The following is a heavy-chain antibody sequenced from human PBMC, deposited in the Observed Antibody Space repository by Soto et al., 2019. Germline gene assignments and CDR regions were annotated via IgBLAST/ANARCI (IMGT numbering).Heavy chain of an antibody. J-gene: IGHJ5*02. CDR3: AKETDIVATMEGTGHNWFDP. CDR1: GFTFSSYA. V-gene: IGHV3-23*01. CDR2: ISGSGGST. Sequence: GGSLRLSCAASGFTFSSYAMSWVRQAPGKGLEWVSAISGSGGSTYYADSVKGRFTISRDNSKNTLYLQMNSLRAEDTAVYYCAKETDIVATMEGTGHNWFDPWGQGTLVTVSS. D-gene: IGHD5-12*01.